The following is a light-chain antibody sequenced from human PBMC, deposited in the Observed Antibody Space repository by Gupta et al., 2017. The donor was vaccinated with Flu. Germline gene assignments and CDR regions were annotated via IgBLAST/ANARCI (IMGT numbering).Light chain of an antibody. CDR2: NTS. CDR1: QSVSSSY. J-gene: IGKJ3*01. Sequence: EIVLTQSPGTLSLSPGERATLSCRASQSVSSSYLACYQLKPGQTPRLLIYNTSNRATGIPDRFSGRAFATYMSLTISIRAPEDFVVYCCQREDELCYTFGHGTKVD. CDR3: QREDELCYT. V-gene: IGKV3D-20*02.